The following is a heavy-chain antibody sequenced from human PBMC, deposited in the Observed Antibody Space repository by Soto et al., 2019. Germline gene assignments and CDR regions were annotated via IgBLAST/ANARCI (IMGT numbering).Heavy chain of an antibody. CDR3: ARDSDDSSGYYLLGVYYFDY. CDR1: GFTFSSYS. D-gene: IGHD3-22*01. V-gene: IGHV3-48*01. J-gene: IGHJ4*02. Sequence: HPGGSLRLSCAASGFTFSSYSINWVRQAPGKGLEWVSYISSSSSTIYYADSVKGRFTISRDNAKNSLYLQMNSLRAEDTAVYYCARDSDDSSGYYLLGVYYFDYWGQGTLVTVSS. CDR2: ISSSSSTI.